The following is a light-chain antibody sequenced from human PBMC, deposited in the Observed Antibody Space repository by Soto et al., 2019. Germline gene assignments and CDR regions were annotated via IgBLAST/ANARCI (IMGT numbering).Light chain of an antibody. J-gene: IGKJ3*01. Sequence: DIVLTQSPATLSLSPGERATLSCRASQSVSRDFAWYQQKPGQAPRLLIYDASIRATGIPARFSGSGSGTDFTLTIISLQPEDFAVYYCQHRHNFGPGTKVDF. CDR3: QHRHN. CDR2: DAS. V-gene: IGKV3-11*01. CDR1: QSVSRD.